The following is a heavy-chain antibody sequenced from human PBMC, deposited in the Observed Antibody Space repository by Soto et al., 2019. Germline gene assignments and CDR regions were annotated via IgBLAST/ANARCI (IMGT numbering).Heavy chain of an antibody. CDR1: GFTFNSYG. CDR3: VKDLAHMADH. J-gene: IGHJ4*02. CDR2: ILYDGTKT. Sequence: QVKLVESGGGVVLPGGSLRLSCEASGFTFNSYGMYWVRQAPGKGLDWVSHILYDGTKTYYAESVQGRFTISRYNSRNTLYLQMDRMRLEDTAVYFCVKDLAHMADHWGQGTLVIVSS. V-gene: IGHV3-30*18.